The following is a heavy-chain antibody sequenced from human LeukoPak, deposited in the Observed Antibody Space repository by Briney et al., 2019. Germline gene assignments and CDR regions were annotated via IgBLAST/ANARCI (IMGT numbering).Heavy chain of an antibody. CDR2: ISAYNGDT. D-gene: IGHD3-3*02. J-gene: IGHJ5*01. CDR3: ARSISGRFDS. CDR1: GYTFTTYG. V-gene: IGHV1-18*01. Sequence: APVKVSCKTSGYTFTTYGISWVRQAPGQGLEWMGWISAYNGDTNYAQNLQGRVTMTTDTSTTTAYMDLRSLRSDDTAVYYCARSISGRFDSWGQGTLVTVSS.